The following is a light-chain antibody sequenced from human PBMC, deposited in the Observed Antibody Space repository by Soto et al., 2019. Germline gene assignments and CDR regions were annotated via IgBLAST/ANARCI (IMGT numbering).Light chain of an antibody. CDR2: GAS. V-gene: IGKV3-15*01. CDR1: QSVSSN. Sequence: EIVVTQSPATLSVSPGGRATLSCRASQSVSSNLAWYQQKPGQAPRLLIYGASTRATGIPVRFSGSGSGTEFTLTISSLQSEDFAVYYCQQYSNWPPWTFVQGTKVEIK. J-gene: IGKJ1*01. CDR3: QQYSNWPPWT.